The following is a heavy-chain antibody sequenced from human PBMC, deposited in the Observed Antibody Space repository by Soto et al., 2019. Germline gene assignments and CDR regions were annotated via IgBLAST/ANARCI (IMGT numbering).Heavy chain of an antibody. Sequence: QVQLQESGPGLEKPTQTLSLTGTVSGGSISSGGYCWSWIRQHPEQGLERIGYISYGGSTSYNASLKSRVTISVDTSKNQFSLKLSSVTAADTAVYYCSRGILVWGQGTLITVSS. CDR3: SRGILV. V-gene: IGHV4-31*03. CDR1: GGSISSGGYC. D-gene: IGHD5-18*01. J-gene: IGHJ4*02. CDR2: ISYGGST.